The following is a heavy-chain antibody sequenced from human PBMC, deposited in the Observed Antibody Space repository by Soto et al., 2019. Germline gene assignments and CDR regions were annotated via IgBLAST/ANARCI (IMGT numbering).Heavy chain of an antibody. V-gene: IGHV1-8*01. CDR3: ARGYDYYDTGDY. J-gene: IGHJ4*02. CDR1: GYTFTSYD. Sequence: ASVKVSCKASGYTFTSYDINWVRQATGQGLEWMGWMNPNSGNTGYAQKFQGRVTMTRNTSISTAYMELSSLRSEDTAVYYCARGYDYYDTGDYWGQGTLVTVSS. CDR2: MNPNSGNT. D-gene: IGHD3-22*01.